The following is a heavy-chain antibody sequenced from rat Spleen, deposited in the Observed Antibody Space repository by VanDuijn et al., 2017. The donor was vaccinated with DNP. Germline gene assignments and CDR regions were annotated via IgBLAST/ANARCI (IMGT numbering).Heavy chain of an antibody. CDR1: GFTFRDYY. V-gene: IGHV5-22*01. CDR2: ISYDGGRT. Sequence: EVQLVESGGGLVQPGRSLKLSCAASGFTFRDYYMAWVRQAPTKGLELVAYISYDGGRTHYGDSVKGRFAISRDNAKSTLYLQMNSLRSEDMATYYCARWEAAFDYWGQGVMVTVSS. CDR3: ARWEAAFDY. J-gene: IGHJ2*01. D-gene: IGHD1-2*01.